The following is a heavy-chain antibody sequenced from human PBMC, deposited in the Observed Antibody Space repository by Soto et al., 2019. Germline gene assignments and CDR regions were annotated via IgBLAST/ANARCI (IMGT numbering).Heavy chain of an antibody. CDR1: GYTFTSYA. D-gene: IGHD3-16*02. CDR3: ARDLHDYVWGSYRFPDY. CDR2: INAGNGNT. V-gene: IGHV1-3*01. Sequence: ASVKVSCKASGYTFTSYAMHWVRQAPGQRLEWMGWINAGNGNTKYSQKFQGRVTITRDTSASTAYMELSSLRSEDTAVYYCARDLHDYVWGSYRFPDYWGQGTLVTVSS. J-gene: IGHJ4*02.